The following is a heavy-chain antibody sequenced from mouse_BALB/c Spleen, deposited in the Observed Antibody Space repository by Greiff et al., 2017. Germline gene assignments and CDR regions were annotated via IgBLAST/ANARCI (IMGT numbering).Heavy chain of an antibody. CDR2: IDPANGNT. CDR1: GFNIKDTY. D-gene: IGHD2-1*01. J-gene: IGHJ2*01. Sequence: EVKLMESGAELVKPGASVKLSCTASGFNIKDTYMHWVKQRPEQGLEWIGRIDPANGNTKYDPKFQGKATITADTSSNTAYLQLSSLTSEDTAVYYCARGDGNPHYFDYWGQGTTLTVSS. V-gene: IGHV14-3*02. CDR3: ARGDGNPHYFDY.